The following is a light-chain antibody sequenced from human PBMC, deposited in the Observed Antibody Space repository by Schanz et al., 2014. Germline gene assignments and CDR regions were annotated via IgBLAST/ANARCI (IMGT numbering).Light chain of an antibody. V-gene: IGLV2-14*02. CDR2: EGS. CDR3: SSYTSIGTRV. Sequence: QSALTQPASVSGSPGQSITISCTGTSSDVGNYGLVSWYQLHPGKAPKLIIYEGSQRPSTVSNRFSGSKSDNTASLTISGLQTEDEAHYYCSSYTSIGTRVFGGGTKFTVL. CDR1: SSDVGNYGL. J-gene: IGLJ3*02.